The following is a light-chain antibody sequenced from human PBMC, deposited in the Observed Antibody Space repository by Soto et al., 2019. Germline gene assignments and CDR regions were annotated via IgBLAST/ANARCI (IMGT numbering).Light chain of an antibody. CDR1: QSVSSY. V-gene: IGKV3-11*01. J-gene: IGKJ1*01. CDR3: PQYGSSPGT. CDR2: DAS. Sequence: LTLSAAAVSLTQGERATLSCRASQSVSSYLAWYQQKPGQAPRLLIYDASNRATGIPARFSGSGSGTDFTLTISSLEPEDFAVYYCPQYGSSPGTFAQVSKAAI.